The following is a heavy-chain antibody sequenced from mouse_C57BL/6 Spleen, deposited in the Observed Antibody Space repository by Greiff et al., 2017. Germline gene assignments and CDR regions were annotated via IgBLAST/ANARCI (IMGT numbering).Heavy chain of an antibody. CDR2: IDPANGNP. D-gene: IGHD1-3*01. J-gene: IGHJ4*01. V-gene: IGHV14-3*01. CDR3: ARPDYNNDGGAMDY. Sequence: EVQLQQSVAELVRPGASVKLSCTASGFNIKNTYMHWVKQRPEQGLEWIGRIDPANGNPKYAPKFQGKATITAGTSSKTAYLQLSSLTTEDTAIYYCARPDYNNDGGAMDYWGQGTSVTVSS. CDR1: GFNIKNTY.